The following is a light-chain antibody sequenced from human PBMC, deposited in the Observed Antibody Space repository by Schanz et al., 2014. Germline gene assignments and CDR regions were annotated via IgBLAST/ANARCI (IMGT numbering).Light chain of an antibody. CDR2: WAS. CDR1: QSVLYSSNNKNY. CDR3: QQYYGVPLT. V-gene: IGKV4-1*01. Sequence: DIVMTQSPDSLAVSLGERATIHCKSSQSVLYSSNNKNYLAWYQQKPGQPPKLLIYWASTRESGVPDRFSGSGSGTDFTLTISSLRADDAAVYYCQQYYGVPLTFGGGTKVEI. J-gene: IGKJ4*01.